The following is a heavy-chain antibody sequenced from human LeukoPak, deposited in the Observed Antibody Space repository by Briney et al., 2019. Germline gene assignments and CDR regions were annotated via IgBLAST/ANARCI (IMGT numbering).Heavy chain of an antibody. Sequence: GGSLRLSCAVSGFTFSSYYAMTWVRQAPGKGLEWVSAISGSGGTTYYADSVKGRFTMSRDTPKNTLYLQMNSLRAEDTAVYYCAREPVYSGYDYWGQGTLVTVSS. CDR2: ISGSGGTT. J-gene: IGHJ4*02. CDR1: GFTFSSYYA. V-gene: IGHV3-23*01. D-gene: IGHD5-12*01. CDR3: AREPVYSGYDY.